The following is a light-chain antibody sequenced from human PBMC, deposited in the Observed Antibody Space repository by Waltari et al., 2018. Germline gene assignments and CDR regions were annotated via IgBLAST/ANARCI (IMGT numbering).Light chain of an antibody. V-gene: IGLV3-19*01. J-gene: IGLJ3*02. CDR3: NSRDSSGNHQG. CDR1: SLRSYY. Sequence: SSELTQDPAVSVALGQTVRITCQGDSLRSYYASWYQQKPGQAPVLVIYGKNNRPSGSPDRFSGSSSGNTASLTITGGQAEDEADYYCNSRDSSGNHQGFGGGTKLTVL. CDR2: GKN.